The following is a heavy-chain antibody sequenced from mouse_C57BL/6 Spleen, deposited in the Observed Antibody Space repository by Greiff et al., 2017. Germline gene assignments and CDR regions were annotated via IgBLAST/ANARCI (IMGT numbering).Heavy chain of an antibody. CDR1: GYTFTSYW. J-gene: IGHJ4*01. CDR3: ARREDFITTTMDY. D-gene: IGHD1-1*01. Sequence: QVQLQQPGAELVKPGASVKLSCKASGYTFTSYWMHWVKQRPGQGLEWIGMIHPNSGSTNYNEKFKRKATLTVDKSSSTAYMQLSSLTSEDSAVYYCARREDFITTTMDYWGQGTSVTVSS. V-gene: IGHV1-64*01. CDR2: IHPNSGST.